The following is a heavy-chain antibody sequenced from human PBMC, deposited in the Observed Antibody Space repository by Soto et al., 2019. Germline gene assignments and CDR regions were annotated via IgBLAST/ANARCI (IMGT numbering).Heavy chain of an antibody. CDR2: ISSSSSTI. CDR3: ARDLGWELRPHDAFDI. CDR1: GFTFSSYS. D-gene: IGHD1-26*01. Sequence: GGSLRLSCAASGFTFSSYSMNWVRQAPGKGLEWVSYISSSSSTIYYADSVKGRFTISRDNAKNSLYLQMNSLRDEDTAVYYCARDLGWELRPHDAFDIWGQGTMVTVSS. J-gene: IGHJ3*02. V-gene: IGHV3-48*02.